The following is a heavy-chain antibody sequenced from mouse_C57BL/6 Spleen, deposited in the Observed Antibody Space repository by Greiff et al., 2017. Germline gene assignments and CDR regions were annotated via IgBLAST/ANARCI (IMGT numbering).Heavy chain of an antibody. Sequence: EVQLVESGAELVKPGASVKLSCTASGFNIKDYYMHWVKQRTEQGLEWIGRIDPEAGETKYAPKFQGKATITADPSSNTAYLQLSSLTSEDTAVYYCARDYDESWFAYWGQGTLVTVSA. CDR1: GFNIKDYY. D-gene: IGHD2-4*01. CDR3: ARDYDESWFAY. J-gene: IGHJ3*01. V-gene: IGHV14-2*01. CDR2: IDPEAGET.